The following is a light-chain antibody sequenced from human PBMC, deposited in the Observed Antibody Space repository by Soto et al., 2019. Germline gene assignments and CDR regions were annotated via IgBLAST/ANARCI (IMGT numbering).Light chain of an antibody. V-gene: IGLV2-14*01. CDR1: SSDIGSYDF. J-gene: IGLJ2*01. CDR2: EVS. Sequence: QSVLTQPASVSGSPGQAITISCAGTSSDIGSYDFVSWHQQHPGKAPKLIISEVSNRPSGVSDRFTGSKSGNTASLTISGLQTEDEGDYYCSSYTSSSTSVVFGGGTKLTVL. CDR3: SSYTSSSTSVV.